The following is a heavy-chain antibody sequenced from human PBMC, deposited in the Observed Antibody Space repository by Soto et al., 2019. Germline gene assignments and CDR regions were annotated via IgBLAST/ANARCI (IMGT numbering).Heavy chain of an antibody. D-gene: IGHD2-8*01. CDR1: GGTFSSYA. CDR3: ATGYCTNGVCYTGYYYYGMDV. V-gene: IGHV1-69*06. CDR2: IIPIFGTA. Sequence: ASVNVSCKASGGTFSSYAISWVRQAPGQGLEWMGGIIPIFGTANYAQKFQGRVTITADKSTSTAYMELSSLRSEDTAVYYCATGYCTNGVCYTGYYYYGMDVWGQGTTVTV. J-gene: IGHJ6*02.